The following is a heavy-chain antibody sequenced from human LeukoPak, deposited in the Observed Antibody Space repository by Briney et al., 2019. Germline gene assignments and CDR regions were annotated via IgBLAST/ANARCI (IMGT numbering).Heavy chain of an antibody. D-gene: IGHD5-24*01. CDR1: RFTFSSSA. CDR2: ISGSGGST. Sequence: LAGGSLRLSCAASRFTFSSSAMSWVRQAPGKGPEWVSTISGSGGSTYSTDSVKGRFTISRDNSKSTLYLQMNSLRVEDTAIYYCAKGGPQFFDYWGQGTLVTVSS. V-gene: IGHV3-23*01. J-gene: IGHJ4*02. CDR3: AKGGPQFFDY.